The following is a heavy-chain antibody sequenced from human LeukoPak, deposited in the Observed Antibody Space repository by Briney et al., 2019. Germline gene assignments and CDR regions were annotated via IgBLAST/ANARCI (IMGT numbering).Heavy chain of an antibody. V-gene: IGHV3-53*05. J-gene: IGHJ5*02. CDR2: IYSGGST. D-gene: IGHD3-22*01. CDR1: GFTVSSNY. Sequence: GGSLRLSCAASGFTVSSNYMSWVRQAPGKGLEWVSVIYSGGSTYYADSVKGRFTISRDNSKNTLYLQMNSLRAEDTAVYYCASLWGPMIVVVIPWGQGTLVTVSS. CDR3: ASLWGPMIVVVIP.